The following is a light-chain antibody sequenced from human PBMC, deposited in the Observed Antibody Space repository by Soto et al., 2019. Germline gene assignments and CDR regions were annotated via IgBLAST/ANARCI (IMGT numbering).Light chain of an antibody. CDR2: GVS. CDR3: QQYNNRPQT. CDR1: QSVGTI. J-gene: IGKJ1*01. Sequence: ERVITQAPATLSVSPGESVPLSSRASQSVGTILAWYQQKPGQAPSLLIYGVSTRATGIPTRFSGSGSGRQCTLTISSLQSEDFAVYYCQQYNNRPQTFGQGTKVEIK. V-gene: IGKV3-15*01.